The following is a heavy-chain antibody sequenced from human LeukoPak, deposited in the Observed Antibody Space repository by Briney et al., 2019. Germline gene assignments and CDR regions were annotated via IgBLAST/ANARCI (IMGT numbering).Heavy chain of an antibody. J-gene: IGHJ4*02. CDR3: ARAKPKNMVRGLIMRRESRYYFDY. V-gene: IGHV3-7*03. D-gene: IGHD3-10*01. CDR2: IKQDGSEK. Sequence: PGGSLRLSCAASGFTFSSYWMSWVRQAPGKGVEWVANIKQDGSEKYYVDSVKGRFTISRDNSKSRVYMQMNSLRAEDTAVYYCARAKPKNMVRGLIMRRESRYYFDYWGQGTLVTVSS. CDR1: GFTFSSYW.